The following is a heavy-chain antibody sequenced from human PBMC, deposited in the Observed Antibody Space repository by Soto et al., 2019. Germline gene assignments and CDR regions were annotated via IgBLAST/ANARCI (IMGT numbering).Heavy chain of an antibody. CDR1: GFTVSTNY. Sequence: EVQLVESGGGLIQPGSSLRLSCAASGFTVSTNYMSWVRQAPGKGLEWVSVLYSGGSTYYADSVKGRSTISRDNSKNTLYLQMTSLRADDTAVYYCARGVRPTTCDYWGQGTLVTVSS. D-gene: IGHD1-26*01. CDR2: LYSGGST. CDR3: ARGVRPTTCDY. J-gene: IGHJ4*02. V-gene: IGHV3-53*01.